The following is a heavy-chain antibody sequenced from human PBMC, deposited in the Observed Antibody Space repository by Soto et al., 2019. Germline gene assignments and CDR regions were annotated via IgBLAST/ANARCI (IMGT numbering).Heavy chain of an antibody. V-gene: IGHV4-30-2*01. J-gene: IGHJ4*01. D-gene: IGHD3-16*01. Sequence: SETLSLTCAVSGGSISSGGYSWSWIRQPPGKGLEWIGYIYHSGSTYYNPSLKSRVTISVDRSKNQFSLKLSSVTAADTAVYYCARGSALLGNDYWGHGTLVTVSS. CDR1: GGSISSGGYS. CDR2: IYHSGST. CDR3: ARGSALLGNDY.